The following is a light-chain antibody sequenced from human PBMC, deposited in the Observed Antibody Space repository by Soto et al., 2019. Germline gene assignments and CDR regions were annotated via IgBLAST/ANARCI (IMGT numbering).Light chain of an antibody. J-gene: IGKJ5*01. CDR3: QQNYSTPPIT. Sequence: DIQMTQTPSSPSASVGDRVTMTCRASQSISSYLNWYQQKPGKAPKLLIYAASSLQNGVPSRFSGSGSGADFTLTTSSLQPQDVATYYCQQNYSTPPITFGQGTRLEMK. CDR1: QSISSY. CDR2: AAS. V-gene: IGKV1-39*01.